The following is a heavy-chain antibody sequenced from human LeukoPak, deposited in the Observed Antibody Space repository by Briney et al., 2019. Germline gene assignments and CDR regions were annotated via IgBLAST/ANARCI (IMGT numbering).Heavy chain of an antibody. CDR3: ARGDSSSPRYYYYYYYMDV. J-gene: IGHJ6*03. D-gene: IGHD6-6*01. Sequence: PSETLSLTCTVSGGSISSGDYYWSWIRQPPGKGLEWIGYIYYSGSTYYNPSLKSRVTISVDTSKNQFSLKLSSVTAADTAVYYCARGDSSSPRYYYYYYYMDVWGKGTTVTVSS. CDR2: IYYSGST. V-gene: IGHV4-30-4*02. CDR1: GGSISSGDYY.